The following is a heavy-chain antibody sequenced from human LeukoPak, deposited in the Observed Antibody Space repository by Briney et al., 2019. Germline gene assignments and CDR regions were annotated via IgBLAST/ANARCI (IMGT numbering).Heavy chain of an antibody. D-gene: IGHD3-16*01. CDR1: SGSIKSYF. CDR2: IYTTGNT. J-gene: IGHJ4*02. CDR3: ARHGYTASHYFLDY. V-gene: IGHV4-4*07. Sequence: SETLSLTCTVSSGSIKSYFWGWVRQPAGRGLEWIGRIYTTGNTHYNPSLKSRLTMSIDTSKRQFSHNLRSVTAADTAIYYCARHGYTASHYFLDYWSQGTLVTVSS.